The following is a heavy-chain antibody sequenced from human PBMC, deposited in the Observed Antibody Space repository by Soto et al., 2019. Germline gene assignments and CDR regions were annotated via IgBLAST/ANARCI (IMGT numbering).Heavy chain of an antibody. D-gene: IGHD6-13*01. CDR1: GFTFSSYA. CDR3: AKARGYSSSWGWFDP. J-gene: IGHJ5*02. V-gene: IGHV3-23*01. CDR2: ISGSGGST. Sequence: PGGSLRLSCAASGFTFSSYAMSWVRQAPGKGLEWVSAISGSGGSTYYADSVKGRFTISRDNSKNTLYLQMNSLRAEDTAVYYCAKARGYSSSWGWFDPWGQGTLVTVSS.